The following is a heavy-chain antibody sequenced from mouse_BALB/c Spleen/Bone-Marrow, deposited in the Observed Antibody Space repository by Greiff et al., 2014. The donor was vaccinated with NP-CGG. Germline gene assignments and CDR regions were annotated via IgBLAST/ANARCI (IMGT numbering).Heavy chain of an antibody. CDR1: GFTFTDYY. Sequence: EVKVVESGGGLVQPGGSLRLSCATSGFTFTDYYVSWVRQPPGKALEWLGFIRNKANGYTTEYSASVKGRFTISRDNSQSILYLQMNTLRAEDSATYYCARDRGLLRFDYWGQGTTLTVSS. D-gene: IGHD2-3*01. V-gene: IGHV7-3*02. J-gene: IGHJ2*01. CDR2: IRNKANGYTT. CDR3: ARDRGLLRFDY.